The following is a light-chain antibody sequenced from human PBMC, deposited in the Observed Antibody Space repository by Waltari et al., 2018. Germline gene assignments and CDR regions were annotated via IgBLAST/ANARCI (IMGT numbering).Light chain of an antibody. Sequence: EIVLTQSPATLSLSPGERATLSCRASQSISRYLGWYQQKPGQAPRLLIYDSSNRATGIPARFSGSGSGTDFTLTISSLEPEDFAVYYCQHHTDRPPMYTFGQGTKLEIK. CDR2: DSS. J-gene: IGKJ2*01. V-gene: IGKV3-11*01. CDR3: QHHTDRPPMYT. CDR1: QSISRY.